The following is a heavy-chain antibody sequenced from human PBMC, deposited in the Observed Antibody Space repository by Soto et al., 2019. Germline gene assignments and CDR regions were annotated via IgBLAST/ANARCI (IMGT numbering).Heavy chain of an antibody. J-gene: IGHJ6*02. D-gene: IGHD3-10*01. V-gene: IGHV1-8*01. CDR2: MNPHSGDT. Sequence: ASVKVSCKTSGYTFSTYDINWVRQAPGQGLEWMGWMNPHSGDTGYAQKFLGRLTMTRDSSIRTVYMELSSLSSEDTAVYYCARVNYYGSGSYQDFFYFYALDVWGQGTTVTVSS. CDR1: GYTFSTYD. CDR3: ARVNYYGSGSYQDFFYFYALDV.